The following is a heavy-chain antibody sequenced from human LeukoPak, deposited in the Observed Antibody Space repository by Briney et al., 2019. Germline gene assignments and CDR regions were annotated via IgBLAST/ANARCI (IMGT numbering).Heavy chain of an antibody. J-gene: IGHJ6*03. D-gene: IGHD3-10*01. CDR3: ARYLGGIYYGSGSRRSDYYYYYYMDV. Sequence: SETLSLTCTVSGYSISSGYYWGWIRQPPGKGLEWIGSIYHNGSTWNNPSLKSRVTISVDTSKNQFSLKLSSVTAADTAVYYCARYLGGIYYGSGSRRSDYYYYYYMDVWGKGTTVTVSS. V-gene: IGHV4-38-2*02. CDR1: GYSISSGYY. CDR2: IYHNGST.